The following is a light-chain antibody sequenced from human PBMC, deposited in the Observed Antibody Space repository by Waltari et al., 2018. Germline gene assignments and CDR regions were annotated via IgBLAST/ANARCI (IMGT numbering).Light chain of an antibody. CDR2: AAS. CDR1: QGIGND. V-gene: IGKV1-6*01. J-gene: IGKJ3*01. Sequence: AIQMAQSPSSLSAYVGYRVTISCRTSQGIGNDLGWYQQKPGKAPKLLIYAASSLQSGVSSRFSGSGSGTEFTLTISSLQPEDFATYYCLQDYDYPFTFGPGTKVEI. CDR3: LQDYDYPFT.